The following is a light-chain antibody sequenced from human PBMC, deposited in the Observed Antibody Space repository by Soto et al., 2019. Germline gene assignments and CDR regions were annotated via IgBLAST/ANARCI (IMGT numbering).Light chain of an antibody. CDR1: SSNIGAGYD. CDR2: GNS. Sequence: QSVVTQPPSVSGAPGQRVTISCTGTSSNIGAGYDVHWYQHLPGTAPKLLIYGNSIRPSGVPDRFSGSKSGTSASLAITGLQAEDEADYYCCSYAGNKTVVFGGGTKVTVL. V-gene: IGLV1-40*01. CDR3: CSYAGNKTVV. J-gene: IGLJ3*02.